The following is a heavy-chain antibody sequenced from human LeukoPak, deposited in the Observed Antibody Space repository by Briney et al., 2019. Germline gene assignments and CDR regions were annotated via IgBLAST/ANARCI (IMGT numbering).Heavy chain of an antibody. D-gene: IGHD3-10*01. CDR2: IHPTDGST. CDR1: GYTFSTYY. V-gene: IGHV1-46*01. CDR3: ARANGGGLDY. Sequence: ASVKVSCKTSGYTFSTYYMHWVRQAPGQGLEWLGIIHPTDGSTSYTQKIQGRVTMTRDTATGTVYLELSSPRSEDTAVYWCARANGGGLDYWGQGTLITVSS. J-gene: IGHJ4*02.